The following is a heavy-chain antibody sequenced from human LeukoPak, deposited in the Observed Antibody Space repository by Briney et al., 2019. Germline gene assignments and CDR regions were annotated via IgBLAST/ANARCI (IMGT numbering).Heavy chain of an antibody. CDR3: TSRDGGGGVY. Sequence: GGSLRLSCVASGFTFSGSDIHWVRQAFGKGLEWVGRIRTKANSYATAYAASVKGRSTISRDDSKNTAYLQVNSLKTEDTAVYYCTSRDGGGGVYWGQGTLVTVSS. D-gene: IGHD2-21*01. CDR1: GFTFSGSD. V-gene: IGHV3-73*01. J-gene: IGHJ4*02. CDR2: IRTKANSYAT.